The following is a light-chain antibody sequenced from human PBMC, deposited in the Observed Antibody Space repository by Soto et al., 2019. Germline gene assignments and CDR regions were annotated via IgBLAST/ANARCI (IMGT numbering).Light chain of an antibody. CDR1: SSDVGGYNY. V-gene: IGLV2-14*01. CDR3: SSYTSSSTVL. Sequence: QSALTQPASVSGSLGQSITISCTGTSSDVGGYNYVSWYQQHPGKDPKVVIFEVTNRPSGVSSRFSGSKSGNTASLTVSGLQAEDEGDYYCSSYTSSSTVLLGGGTKLTVL. J-gene: IGLJ2*01. CDR2: EVT.